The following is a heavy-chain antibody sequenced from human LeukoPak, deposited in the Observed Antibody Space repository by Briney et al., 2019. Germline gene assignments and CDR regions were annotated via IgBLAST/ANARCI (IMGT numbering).Heavy chain of an antibody. CDR2: MNPNSGNT. V-gene: IGHV1-8*01. D-gene: IGHD6-19*01. CDR3: ARARQAVAVTDVDY. CDR1: GYTFTSYD. Sequence: GASVKVSCKASGYTFTSYDINWVRQATGQGLEWMGWMNPNSGNTGYAQKFQGRVTMTRNTSISTAYMELSSLRSEDTAVYYCARARQAVAVTDVDYWGQGTLVTVSS. J-gene: IGHJ4*02.